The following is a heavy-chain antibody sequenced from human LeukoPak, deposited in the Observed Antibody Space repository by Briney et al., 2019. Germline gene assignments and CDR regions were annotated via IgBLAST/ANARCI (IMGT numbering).Heavy chain of an antibody. D-gene: IGHD2-21*02. CDR2: ISSSSSYI. Sequence: GGSLRLSCAASGFTFSSYWMHWVRQAPGKGLEWVSSISSSSSYIYYADSVKGRFTISRDNAKNSLYLQMNSLRAEDTAVYYCARDQYLAYCGGDCYSGQFDYWGQGILVTVSS. CDR3: ARDQYLAYCGGDCYSGQFDY. J-gene: IGHJ4*02. V-gene: IGHV3-21*01. CDR1: GFTFSSYW.